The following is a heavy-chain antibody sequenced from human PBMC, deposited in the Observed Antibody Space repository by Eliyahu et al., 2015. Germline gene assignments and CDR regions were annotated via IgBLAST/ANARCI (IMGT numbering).Heavy chain of an antibody. Sequence: QVQLQESGPGLVKPSETLSLTCTVSGYSISSGYYWGWIRQPPGKGLEWXGRIXXXGGTXYNPSLXSRVTISVDTSKNQFSLKLSSVTAADTAVYYCARVGGSSGWHSDDAFDIWGQGTMVTVSS. D-gene: IGHD6-19*01. CDR3: ARVGGSSGWHSDDAFDI. V-gene: IGHV4-38-2*02. CDR2: IXXXGGT. CDR1: GYSISSGYY. J-gene: IGHJ3*02.